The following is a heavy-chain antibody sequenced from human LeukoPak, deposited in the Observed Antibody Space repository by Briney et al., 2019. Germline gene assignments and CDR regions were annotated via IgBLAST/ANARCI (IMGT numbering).Heavy chain of an antibody. V-gene: IGHV3-23*01. J-gene: IGHJ3*02. CDR1: GVTFSSSA. Sequence: PGGSLTHSCTASGVTFSSSAMSWGRQAPGKGLEWVSAISGSGGSTYYADSVKGRFTISRDNAKNSLYLQMNSLRAEDTAVYYCAGDDSTGIAVAPDASDIGGEGTMVTVSS. D-gene: IGHD6-19*01. CDR3: AGDDSTGIAVAPDASDI. CDR2: ISGSGGST.